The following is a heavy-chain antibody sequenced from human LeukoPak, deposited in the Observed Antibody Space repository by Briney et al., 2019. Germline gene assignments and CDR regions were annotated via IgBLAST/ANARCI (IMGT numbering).Heavy chain of an antibody. CDR3: ARDYLDWYFDL. CDR2: IWYDGSNK. CDR1: GFTFSSYG. J-gene: IGHJ2*01. Sequence: GRSLRLSCAASGFTFSSYGMHWVRQAPGKGLEWVAVIWYDGSNKYYADSVKGRFTISRDNSKNTLNLQMNSLRAEDTAVYYCARDYLDWYFDLWGRGTLVTVSS. V-gene: IGHV3-33*01.